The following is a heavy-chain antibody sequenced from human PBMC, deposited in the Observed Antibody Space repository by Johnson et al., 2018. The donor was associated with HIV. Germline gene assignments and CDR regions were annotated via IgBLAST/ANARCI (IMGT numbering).Heavy chain of an antibody. V-gene: IGHV3-30*02. CDR3: AKETRDSRSAFDI. J-gene: IGHJ3*02. CDR1: GFTFSSYG. CDR2: IRYDGSNK. Sequence: QVQLVESGGGVVQPGGSLRLSCAASGFTFSSYGMHWVRQAPGKGLEWVAFIRYDGSNKYSADFVKGRFTISRDTSKKSVFLQMNSLRPEDTAVYYCAKETRDSRSAFDIWGQGTLVTVSS. D-gene: IGHD4-11*01.